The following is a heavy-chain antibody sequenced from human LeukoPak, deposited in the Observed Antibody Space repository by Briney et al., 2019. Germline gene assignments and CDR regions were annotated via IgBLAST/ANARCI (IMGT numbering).Heavy chain of an antibody. Sequence: ASVKVSCKASGYTFTSYYMHWVRQAPGQGLEWMGIINPSGGSTSYAQKFQGRVTMTRDTSTSTVYMELSSLRSEDTAVYYCARDPGGYFGPGGFDYWGQGTLVTVSS. CDR3: ARDPGGYFGPGGFDY. CDR1: GYTFTSYY. CDR2: INPSGGST. V-gene: IGHV1-46*01. D-gene: IGHD3-9*01. J-gene: IGHJ4*02.